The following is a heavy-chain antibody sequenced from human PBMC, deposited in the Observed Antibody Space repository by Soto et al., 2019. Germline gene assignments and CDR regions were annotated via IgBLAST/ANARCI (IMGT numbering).Heavy chain of an antibody. CDR1: GFTFTNYV. CDR3: AKGSASSRPYYFDF. D-gene: IGHD6-6*01. J-gene: IGHJ4*02. V-gene: IGHV3-23*01. CDR2: ITVSGGDT. Sequence: EVQLLESGGNLVPPGGSLRLSCAASGFTFTNYVMSWVRQAPGKGLEWVSAITVSGGDTYYADSVRGHFIVSRDNSKSTIYLQMTNLRAEDTAVYYCAKGSASSRPYYFDFWGQGTLVPVSS.